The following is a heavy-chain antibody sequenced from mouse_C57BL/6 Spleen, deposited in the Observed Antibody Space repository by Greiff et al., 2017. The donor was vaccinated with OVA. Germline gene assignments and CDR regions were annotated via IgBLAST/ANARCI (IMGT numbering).Heavy chain of an antibody. CDR1: GYAFSSSW. CDR3: ARGISAMDY. V-gene: IGHV1-82*01. Sequence: VKLMESGPELVKPGASVKISCKASGYAFSSSWMNWVKQRPGKGLEWIGRIYPGDGDTNYNGKFKGKATLTADKSSSTAYMQLSSLTSEDSAVYFCARGISAMDYWGQGTSVTVSS. J-gene: IGHJ4*01. CDR2: IYPGDGDT.